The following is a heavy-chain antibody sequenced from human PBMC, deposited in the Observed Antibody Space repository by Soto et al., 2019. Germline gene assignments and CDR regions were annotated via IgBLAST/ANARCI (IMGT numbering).Heavy chain of an antibody. CDR1: GGTFSSYT. CDR2: IIPILGIA. D-gene: IGHD3-10*01. J-gene: IGHJ3*02. V-gene: IGHV1-69*02. Sequence: QVQLVQSGAEVKKPGSSVKVSCKASGGTFSSYTISWVRQAPGQGLEWMGRIIPILGIANYAQKCQGRVTITADKSTTTAYMELSSLRSEDTAVYYCAMVRGDFAFDICGQGTMVTVSS. CDR3: AMVRGDFAFDI.